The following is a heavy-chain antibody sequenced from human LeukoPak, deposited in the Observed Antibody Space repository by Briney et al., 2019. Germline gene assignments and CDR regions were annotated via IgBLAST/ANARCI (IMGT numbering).Heavy chain of an antibody. Sequence: GGSLRLSCAASGFTLDDYGMSWVRQAPGKGLEWVSGINCNGGSTGYADSVKGRFTISRDNSKSTLYLEMNTLRAEDTAVYYCTKYRSGSSNWALQVFDNWGQGALVTV. D-gene: IGHD4-11*01. V-gene: IGHV3-20*04. CDR2: INCNGGST. CDR1: GFTLDDYG. J-gene: IGHJ4*02. CDR3: TKYRSGSSNWALQVFDN.